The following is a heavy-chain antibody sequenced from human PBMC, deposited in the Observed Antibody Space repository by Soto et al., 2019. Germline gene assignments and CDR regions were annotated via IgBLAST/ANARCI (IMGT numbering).Heavy chain of an antibody. D-gene: IGHD6-19*01. CDR1: GFTFSSYA. CDR2: ISYDGSNK. CDR3: ARQDSSGWEYYFDY. J-gene: IGHJ4*02. V-gene: IGHV3-30-3*01. Sequence: GGSLRLSCAASGFTFSSYAMHWVRQAPGKGLEWVAVISYDGSNKYYADSVKGRFTISRDNSKNTLYLQMNSLRAEDTAVYYCARQDSSGWEYYFDYWGQGTLVTVSS.